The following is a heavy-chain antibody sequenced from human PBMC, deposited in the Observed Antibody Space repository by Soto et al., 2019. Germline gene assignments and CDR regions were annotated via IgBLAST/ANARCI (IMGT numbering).Heavy chain of an antibody. V-gene: IGHV1-58*02. CDR3: AADRRNDYGDLTFDY. CDR1: GFTFTRSA. D-gene: IGHD4-17*01. J-gene: IGHJ4*02. Sequence: SSVKVSCKASGFTFTRSAMQWVRQARGQRLEWIGWIVVGSGNTNYAQKFQERVTITRDMSTSTAYMELSSLRSEDTAVYYCAADRRNDYGDLTFDYWGQGTLVTVSS. CDR2: IVVGSGNT.